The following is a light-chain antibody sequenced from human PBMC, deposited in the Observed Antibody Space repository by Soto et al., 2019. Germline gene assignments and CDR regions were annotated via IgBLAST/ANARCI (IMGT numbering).Light chain of an antibody. V-gene: IGLV2-23*01. CDR2: EGS. CDR3: CSYAGSSTWV. CDR1: SSDVGIYNL. J-gene: IGLJ3*02. Sequence: QSALTQPASVSGSPGQSTTLSCTGTSSDVGIYNLVSWYQQHPGKAPKLMIYEGSKRPSGVSNRFSGSKSGNTASLTISGLQAEDEADYYCCSYAGSSTWVFGGGTKLTVL.